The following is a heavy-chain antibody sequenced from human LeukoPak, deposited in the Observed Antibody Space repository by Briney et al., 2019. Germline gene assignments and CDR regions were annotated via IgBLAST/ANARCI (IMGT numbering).Heavy chain of an antibody. CDR1: GFTFSSYS. CDR3: ARDMSSGAFDI. J-gene: IGHJ3*02. Sequence: GGSLRLSCAASGFTFSSYSMNWVRQAPGKGLEWVSSISSSSSYIYYADSVKGRFTISRDNAKNSLYLQMNSLRAEDTAVYYCARDMSSGAFDIWGQGTMVTVSS. CDR2: ISSSSSYI. D-gene: IGHD1-26*01. V-gene: IGHV3-21*01.